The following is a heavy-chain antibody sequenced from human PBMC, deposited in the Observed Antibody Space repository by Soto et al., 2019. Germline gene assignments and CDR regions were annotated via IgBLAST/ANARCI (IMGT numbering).Heavy chain of an antibody. J-gene: IGHJ4*02. CDR3: ANPYYGSGSPTDY. CDR1: GFTFSSYA. Sequence: PGGSLRLSCAASGFTFSSYAMSWVRQAPGKGLEWVSAISGSGGSTYYADTVKGRFTISRDNSKNTLYLQMNSLRAEDTAVYYCANPYYGSGSPTDYWGQGTLVTVSS. V-gene: IGHV3-23*01. D-gene: IGHD3-10*01. CDR2: ISGSGGST.